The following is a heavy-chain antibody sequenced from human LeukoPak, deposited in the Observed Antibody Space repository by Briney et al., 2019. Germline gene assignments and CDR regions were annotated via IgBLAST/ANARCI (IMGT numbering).Heavy chain of an antibody. CDR3: ARPATNFNYGGNPGPLYYFDY. D-gene: IGHD4-23*01. V-gene: IGHV1-69*04. J-gene: IGHJ4*02. Sequence: GASVKVSCKASGGTFSSYAISWVRQAPGQGLEWMGRIIPILGIANYAQKFQGRVTITADKSTSTAYMELSSLRSEDTAVYYCARPATNFNYGGNPGPLYYFDYWGQGTLVTVSS. CDR2: IIPILGIA. CDR1: GGTFSSYA.